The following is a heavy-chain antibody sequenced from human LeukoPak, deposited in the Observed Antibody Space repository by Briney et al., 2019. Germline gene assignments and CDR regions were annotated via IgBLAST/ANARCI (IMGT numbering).Heavy chain of an antibody. CDR2: ISGGASDT. V-gene: IGHV3-23*01. Sequence: GGSLRLSCAGFGFTFSRYAMSWVRQAPGKGLEWVSAISGGASDTYYADSVKGRFTISRDNSKSTLYLQMNSLRAEDTAVYYCAKSTVATNDFWGQGTLVTVSS. J-gene: IGHJ4*02. D-gene: IGHD4-11*01. CDR3: AKSTVATNDF. CDR1: GFTFSRYA.